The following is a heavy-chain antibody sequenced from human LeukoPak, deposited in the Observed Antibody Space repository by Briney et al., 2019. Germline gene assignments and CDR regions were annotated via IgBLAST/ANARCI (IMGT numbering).Heavy chain of an antibody. CDR3: AKSRGSYLYY. Sequence: GGSLRLSCAASGFTFSSYVMHWVRQAPGKGLEWVAFIRYDGSNKYYADSAKGRFTISRDNSKNTLYLQMNSLRAEDTAVYYCAKSRGSYLYYWGQGTLVTVSS. CDR2: IRYDGSNK. CDR1: GFTFSSYV. V-gene: IGHV3-30*02. D-gene: IGHD3-16*02. J-gene: IGHJ4*02.